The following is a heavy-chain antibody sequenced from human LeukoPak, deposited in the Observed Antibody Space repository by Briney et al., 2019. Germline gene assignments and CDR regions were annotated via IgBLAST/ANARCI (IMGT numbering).Heavy chain of an antibody. CDR2: ISGSGGST. V-gene: IGHV3-23*01. Sequence: PGGSLRLSCAASGFTFSSYAMSWVRQAPGKGLEWVSAISGSGGSTYYADSVKGRFTISRDNSKNTLYLQMNSLRAEDTAVYYCAKLHIVVVTAIRRQAFDIWGQGTMVTVSS. CDR1: GFTFSSYA. CDR3: AKLHIVVVTAIRRQAFDI. J-gene: IGHJ3*02. D-gene: IGHD2-21*02.